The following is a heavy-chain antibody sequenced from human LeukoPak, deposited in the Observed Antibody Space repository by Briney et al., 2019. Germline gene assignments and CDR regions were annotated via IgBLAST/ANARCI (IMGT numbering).Heavy chain of an antibody. J-gene: IGHJ4*02. CDR3: ARGGLDRWGYDSSGSLD. CDR2: ISYDGSNK. V-gene: IGHV3-30*03. CDR1: GFTFSSYG. Sequence: GRSLRLSCAASGFTFSSYGMHWVRQAPGKGLEWVAVISYDGSNKYYADSVKGRFTISRDNSKNTLYLQMNSLRAEDTAVYYCARGGLDRWGYDSSGSLDWGQGTLVTVSS. D-gene: IGHD3-22*01.